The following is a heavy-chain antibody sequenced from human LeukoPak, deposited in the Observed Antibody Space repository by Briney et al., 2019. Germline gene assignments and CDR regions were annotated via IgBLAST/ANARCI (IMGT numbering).Heavy chain of an antibody. J-gene: IGHJ4*02. CDR1: GFRFSDYW. Sequence: PGGSLRLXCAASGFRFSDYWMNWVRQAPGKGLEWVATIDQDGGQTYYADSVKGRFTISRDNARDSVYLQINSLRVEDTALYYCARPLATNMRVTSAFWGQGTLVTVSS. CDR2: IDQDGGQT. D-gene: IGHD2/OR15-2a*01. V-gene: IGHV3-7*01. CDR3: ARPLATNMRVTSAF.